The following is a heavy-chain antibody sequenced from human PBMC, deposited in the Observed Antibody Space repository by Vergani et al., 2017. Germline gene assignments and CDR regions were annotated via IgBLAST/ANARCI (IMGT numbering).Heavy chain of an antibody. J-gene: IGHJ3*02. CDR3: ANYCSSTSCYHDAFDI. V-gene: IGHV3-23*04. D-gene: IGHD2-2*01. CDR1: RFTFSDYY. Sequence: VQLVESGGGLVKPGGSLRLSCAASRFTFSDYYMNWIRQAPGKGLEWVSAISGSGGSTYYADSVKGRFTISRDNSKNTLYLQMNSLRAEDTAVYYCANYCSSTSCYHDAFDIWGQGTMVTVSS. CDR2: ISGSGGST.